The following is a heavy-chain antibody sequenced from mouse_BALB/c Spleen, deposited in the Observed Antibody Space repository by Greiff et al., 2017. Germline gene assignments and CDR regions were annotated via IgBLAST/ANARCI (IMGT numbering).Heavy chain of an antibody. D-gene: IGHD4-1*01. Sequence: EVKLMESGPGLVKPSQSLSLTCTVTGYSITSDYAWNWIRQFPGNTLEWMGYISYSGSTSYNPSLKSRISITRDTSKNQFFLQLNSVTTEDTATYYCARGLGRGGFGYWGQGTTLTVSS. J-gene: IGHJ2*01. CDR3: ARGLGRGGFGY. CDR2: ISYSGST. V-gene: IGHV3-2*02. CDR1: GYSITSDYA.